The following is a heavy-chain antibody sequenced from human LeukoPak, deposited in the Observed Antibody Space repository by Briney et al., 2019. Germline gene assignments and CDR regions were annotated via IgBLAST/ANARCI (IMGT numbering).Heavy chain of an antibody. CDR2: INPNSGNT. CDR3: ARAGQPPESGADY. Sequence: GSVKVSCKASGYTFTSYDINWVRQATGQGLEWMVWINPNSGNTGYAQKFQGRVTMTRNTSISTAYMELSSLRSEDKAVYYCARAGQPPESGADYWGQGTLVTVSS. D-gene: IGHD1-14*01. CDR1: GYTFTSYD. V-gene: IGHV1-8*01. J-gene: IGHJ4*02.